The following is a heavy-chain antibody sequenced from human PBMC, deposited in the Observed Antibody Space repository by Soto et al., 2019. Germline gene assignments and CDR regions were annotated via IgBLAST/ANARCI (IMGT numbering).Heavy chain of an antibody. V-gene: IGHV1-8*01. CDR1: GYIFTNYD. J-gene: IGHJ5*02. D-gene: IGHD4-17*01. Sequence: QVQLVQSGAEVKKPGASVKVSCKASGYIFTNYDINWVRQAPGQGLEYLGWINTNSGNTGYVQKFKGRVTMTRNTSINTAYMELNSLRSEDTAVYYCARGIKYCDYSRWFDPWGKGTLVTVAS. CDR3: ARGIKYCDYSRWFDP. CDR2: INTNSGNT.